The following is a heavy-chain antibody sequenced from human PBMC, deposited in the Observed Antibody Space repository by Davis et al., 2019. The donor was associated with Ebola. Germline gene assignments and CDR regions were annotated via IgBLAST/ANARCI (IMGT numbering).Heavy chain of an antibody. CDR3: AKTRITMIVVVSYYFDY. D-gene: IGHD3-22*01. Sequence: PGGSLRLSCAASGFTFSSYAMSWVRQAPGKGLEWVSAISGSGGSTYYADSVKGRFTISRDNSKNTLYLQMNSLRAEDTAVYYCAKTRITMIVVVSYYFDYWGQGTLVTVSS. J-gene: IGHJ4*02. CDR2: ISGSGGST. V-gene: IGHV3-23*01. CDR1: GFTFSSYA.